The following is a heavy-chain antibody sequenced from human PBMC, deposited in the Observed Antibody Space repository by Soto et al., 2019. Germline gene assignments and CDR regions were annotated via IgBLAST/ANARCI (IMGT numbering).Heavy chain of an antibody. J-gene: IGHJ4*02. CDR1: GFTVSGNY. CDR2: VYSGGST. Sequence: EVQMVESGGPLVQPGGSLRLSCAASGFTVSGNYMAWVRQAPGKGLEWVSPVYSGGSTYYADSVKGRFTISRDNSKNTMYLQMNSLRAEDTAVYYCARGTHFDYWGQGTLVTVSS. V-gene: IGHV3-66*01. CDR3: ARGTHFDY.